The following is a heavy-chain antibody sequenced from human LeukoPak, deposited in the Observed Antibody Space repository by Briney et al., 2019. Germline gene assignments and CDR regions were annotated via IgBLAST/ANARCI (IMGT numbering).Heavy chain of an antibody. D-gene: IGHD3-22*01. CDR3: ARGPGYYYDSSGYF. CDR2: INHSGST. V-gene: IGHV4-34*01. Sequence: PSETLSLTCAVYGGSFSGYYWSWIRQPPGKGLEWIGEINHSGSTNYNPPLKSRVTISVDTSKNQFSLKLSSVTAADTAVYYCARGPGYYYDSSGYFWGQGTLVTVPS. CDR1: GGSFSGYY. J-gene: IGHJ4*02.